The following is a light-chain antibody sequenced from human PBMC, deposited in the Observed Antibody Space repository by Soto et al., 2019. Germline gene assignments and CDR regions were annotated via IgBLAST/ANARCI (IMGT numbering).Light chain of an antibody. CDR1: QRISSY. CDR2: SAS. Sequence: DIQLTQSPSSLSASVRDRVTITCRASQRISSYLNWYQEKPGKAPKLLIYSASSLETGVPSRFSGWGSGTNFTLTISSLQPEDFATYYCQQTYSTLYTFGQGTKLDIK. V-gene: IGKV1-39*01. CDR3: QQTYSTLYT. J-gene: IGKJ2*01.